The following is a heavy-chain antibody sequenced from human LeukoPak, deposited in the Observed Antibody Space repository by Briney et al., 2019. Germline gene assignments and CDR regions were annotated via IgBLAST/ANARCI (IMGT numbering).Heavy chain of an antibody. CDR1: GFTFSSDA. D-gene: IGHD2/OR15-2a*01. V-gene: IGHV3-23*01. J-gene: IGHJ3*02. CDR2: ISGSGGST. CDR3: ARRLYIVRGAFDI. Sequence: GGSLRLSCAASGFTFSSDAMSWVRQAPGKGLEWVSAISGSGGSTYYADSVKGRFTISRDNSKNTVHLQMNNLRAEDTAMYFCARRLYIVRGAFDIWGQGTMVTVSS.